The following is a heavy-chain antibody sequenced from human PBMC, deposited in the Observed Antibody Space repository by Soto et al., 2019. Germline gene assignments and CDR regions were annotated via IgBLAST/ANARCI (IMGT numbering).Heavy chain of an antibody. CDR3: ARGRSSSWYMAGLDV. Sequence: PVGSLRLSCAASEFDFSDYYMSWIRQAPGKGLEWVSYISSSNAHTDYADSVKGRFTISRDNAKKSLYLQMNSLRVEDTAVYYCARGRSSSWYMAGLDVWGQGTTVTVSS. CDR2: ISSSNAHT. D-gene: IGHD6-13*01. CDR1: EFDFSDYY. V-gene: IGHV3-11*06. J-gene: IGHJ6*02.